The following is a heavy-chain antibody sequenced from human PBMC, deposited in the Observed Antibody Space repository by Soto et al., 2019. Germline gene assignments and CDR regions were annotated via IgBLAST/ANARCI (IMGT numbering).Heavy chain of an antibody. CDR2: IYYSGST. V-gene: IGHV4-39*01. J-gene: IGHJ5*02. CDR1: CGSISSSSYY. D-gene: IGHD6-6*01. CDR3: ALVVVEYSSSSGLGWFDP. Sequence: SETLSLTCTVSCGSISSSSYYWGWIRQPPWKGLEWIGSIYYSGSTYYNPSLKSRVTISVDTSKNQFSLKLSSVTAADTAVYYCALVVVEYSSSSGLGWFDPWGXGTLVKVSS.